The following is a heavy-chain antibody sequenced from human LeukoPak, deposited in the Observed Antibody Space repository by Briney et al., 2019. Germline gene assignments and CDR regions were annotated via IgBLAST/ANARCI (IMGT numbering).Heavy chain of an antibody. J-gene: IGHJ3*02. CDR1: GFTFSSYS. CDR2: ISSSSSYI. CDR3: ARDPFNAFDI. Sequence: TGGSLRLSCAASGFTFSSYSMNWVRQAPGKGLEWVSSISSSSSYIYYADSVKGRFTISRDNAKNSPYLQMNSLRAEDTAVYYCARDPFNAFDIWGQGTMVTVSS. V-gene: IGHV3-21*01.